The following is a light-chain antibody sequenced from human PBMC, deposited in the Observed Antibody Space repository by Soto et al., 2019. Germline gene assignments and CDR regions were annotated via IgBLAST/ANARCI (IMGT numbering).Light chain of an antibody. V-gene: IGLV1-40*01. Sequence: QSVLTQPPSVSGAPGQRVAISCAGTGSNIGAGYDVHWYQHLPGTAPKLLIFGNINRPLGVPDRFSGSQSGASASLAITGLQAEDEGYYYCQTYDTGVRGSILGGGTKVTVL. CDR3: QTYDTGVRGSI. J-gene: IGLJ2*01. CDR1: GSNIGAGYD. CDR2: GNI.